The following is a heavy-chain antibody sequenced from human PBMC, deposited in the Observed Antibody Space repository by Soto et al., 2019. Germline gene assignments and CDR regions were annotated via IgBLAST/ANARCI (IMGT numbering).Heavy chain of an antibody. CDR1: GLTLCGYA. CDR3: ARRARPDFYYMDV. J-gene: IGHJ6*03. CDR2: ISSNGVGT. V-gene: IGHV3-64*01. Sequence: GRSLTLSCAACGLTLCGYAMDRVRQAPGKGLEYVSGISSNGVGTYYANSVQGRFTISRDNSKNTVYLQMGSLRPEDMAVYYCARRARPDFYYMDVWGKGTTVTVSS. D-gene: IGHD6-6*01.